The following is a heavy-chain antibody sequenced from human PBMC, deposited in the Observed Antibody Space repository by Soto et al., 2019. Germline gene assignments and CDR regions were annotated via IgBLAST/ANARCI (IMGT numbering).Heavy chain of an antibody. CDR2: INSVGSST. J-gene: IGHJ6*02. Sequence: ISLWMHFVSKTRGKGLVWVSRINSVGSSTSYADSVRGRFTISRDNAKNTLYLQMNSLRVEDTAVYYCAREVAPAALPPSSLMDVWGQGTTVSVS. CDR1: ISLW. V-gene: IGHV3-74*01. D-gene: IGHD2-2*01. CDR3: AREVAPAALPPSSLMDV.